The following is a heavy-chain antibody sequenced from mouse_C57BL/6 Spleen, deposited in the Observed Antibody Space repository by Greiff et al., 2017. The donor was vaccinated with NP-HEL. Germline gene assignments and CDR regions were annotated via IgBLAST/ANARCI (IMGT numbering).Heavy chain of an antibody. Sequence: VMLVESGPGLVAPSQRLSITCTVSGFSFTSYGVHWVRQPPGKGLEWLVVIWSDGSTTYNSALKSRLSISKDNSKSQVFLKMNSLQTDDTAMYYCARQDYDYGYFDYWGQGTTLTVST. J-gene: IGHJ2*01. CDR2: IWSDGST. V-gene: IGHV2-6-1*01. CDR1: GFSFTSYG. D-gene: IGHD2-4*01. CDR3: ARQDYDYGYFDY.